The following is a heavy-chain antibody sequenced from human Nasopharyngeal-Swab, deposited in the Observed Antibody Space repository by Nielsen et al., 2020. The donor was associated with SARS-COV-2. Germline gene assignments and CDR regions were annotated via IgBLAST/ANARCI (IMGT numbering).Heavy chain of an antibody. CDR1: GFTFSSYW. CDR3: ARDFSYGSGSGWFDP. Sequence: GESLKISCAASGFTFSSYWMHWVRQAPGKGLVWVSRINSDGGSTSYADSVKGRFTISRDNAKNTLYLQMNSLRAEDTAVYYCARDFSYGSGSGWFDPWGQGTLVTVSS. J-gene: IGHJ5*02. V-gene: IGHV3-74*01. CDR2: INSDGGST. D-gene: IGHD3-10*01.